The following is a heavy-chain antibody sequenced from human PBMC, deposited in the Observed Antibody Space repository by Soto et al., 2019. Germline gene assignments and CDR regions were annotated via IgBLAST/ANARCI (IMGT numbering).Heavy chain of an antibody. J-gene: IGHJ5*02. Sequence: VQFVQSGAELKKPGSSVRVSCRASGGTIKTYTLSWVRQAPGQGLEWMGAFIPSFPAPNFAQRFKGRLTXXADDSTNTGFMELSGLRPEDTALYFCATGEVVPSFPNWLDTWGQGTQVIVSS. V-gene: IGHV1-69*12. CDR2: FIPSFPAP. CDR3: ATGEVVPSFPNWLDT. CDR1: GGTIKTYT. D-gene: IGHD2-21*01.